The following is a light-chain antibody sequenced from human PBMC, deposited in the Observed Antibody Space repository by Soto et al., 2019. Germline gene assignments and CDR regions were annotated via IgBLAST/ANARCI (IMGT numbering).Light chain of an antibody. CDR3: HQVGSYPLDT. CDR2: RAS. Sequence: EIVLPQSPGTLSLSPGERATLSCRASQTISSSFLAWYQQKPGQAPRLLIYRASRRAPGIPDRFSGSGSWTDFTLTISGLEPEDVAVYYCHQVGSYPLDTFGPGTKVEIK. CDR1: QTISSSF. V-gene: IGKV3-20*01. J-gene: IGKJ3*01.